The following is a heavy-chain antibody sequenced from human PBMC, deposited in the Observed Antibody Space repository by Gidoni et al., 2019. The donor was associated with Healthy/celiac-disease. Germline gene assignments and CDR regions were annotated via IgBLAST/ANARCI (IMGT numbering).Heavy chain of an antibody. CDR2: ISYDGSNK. J-gene: IGHJ3*02. CDR1: GFTFSSYG. Sequence: QVQLVESGGGVVQPGRSLRPSCAASGFTFSSYGMHWVRQAPGKGLEWVAVISYDGSNKYYADSVKGRFTISRDNSKNTLYLQMNSLRAEDTAVYYCAREGSPYSSGLGAFDIWGQGTMVTVSS. CDR3: AREGSPYSSGLGAFDI. V-gene: IGHV3-30*03. D-gene: IGHD6-19*01.